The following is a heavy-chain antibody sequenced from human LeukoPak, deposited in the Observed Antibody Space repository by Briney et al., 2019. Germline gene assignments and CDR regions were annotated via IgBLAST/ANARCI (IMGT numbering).Heavy chain of an antibody. CDR3: ARDGCSSTSCYLYYYYYMDV. J-gene: IGHJ6*03. CDR2: INPNSGGT. Sequence: GASVKVSCKASGYTFTGYYMHWVRQAPGQGHEWMGWINPNSGGTNYAQKFQGRVTMTRDTSISTAYMELSRLRSDDTAVYYCARDGCSSTSCYLYYYYYMDVWGKGTTVTVSS. V-gene: IGHV1-2*02. D-gene: IGHD2-2*01. CDR1: GYTFTGYY.